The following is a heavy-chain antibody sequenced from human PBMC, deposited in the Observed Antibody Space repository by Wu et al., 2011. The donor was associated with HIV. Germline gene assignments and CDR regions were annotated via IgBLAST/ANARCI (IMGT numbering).Heavy chain of an antibody. CDR3: ARVLRYYYYGMDV. V-gene: IGHV5-51*01. CDR1: GYSFTSYW. J-gene: IGHJ6*01. Sequence: VQLVQSGAEVKKPGESLKISCKSSGYSFTSYWIGWVRQMPGKGLEWMGVIYPGDSDTRYSPSFQGQVTISADKSISAAYLQWSSLKASDTAMYYXARVLRYYYYGMDVWGPKGTHGHRLL. CDR2: IYPGDSDT.